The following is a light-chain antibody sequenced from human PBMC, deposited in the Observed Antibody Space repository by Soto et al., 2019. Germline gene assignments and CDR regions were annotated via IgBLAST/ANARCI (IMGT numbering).Light chain of an antibody. V-gene: IGKV3-20*01. Sequence: EVVLTQSPGTLSLSPGERAILSCRASQSVNSGYLAWYQQKPGQAPRPLIYGTSIRAAGIPDRFSGSGSGTDFTLTISRLEPEDFAVYSCQQYLASPPWTFGQGTKVE. CDR1: QSVNSGY. J-gene: IGKJ1*01. CDR2: GTS. CDR3: QQYLASPPWT.